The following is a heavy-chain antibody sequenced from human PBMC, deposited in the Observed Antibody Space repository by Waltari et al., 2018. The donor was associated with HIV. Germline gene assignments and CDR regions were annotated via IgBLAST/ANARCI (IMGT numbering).Heavy chain of an antibody. CDR3: ARNDQLIRYFVY. CDR1: GYTFTSYD. J-gene: IGHJ4*02. D-gene: IGHD3-9*01. Sequence: QVQLVQSGAEVKKPGASVQVSCKASGYTFTSYDVTWVRQATGQGLEWMGWMNPNSGNTGYAQKFQGRISLTRNTSISTAYMELSSLTSEDTAVYYCARNDQLIRYFVYWGQGTLVTVSS. V-gene: IGHV1-8*01. CDR2: MNPNSGNT.